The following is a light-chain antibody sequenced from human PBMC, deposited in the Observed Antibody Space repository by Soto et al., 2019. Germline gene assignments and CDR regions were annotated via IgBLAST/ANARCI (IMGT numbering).Light chain of an antibody. CDR3: QQYSSSPLT. J-gene: IGKJ4*01. Sequence: EIVLTQSPGTLSLSPGERATPSCRASQSISSSYLAWVQQKPGQAPRLLIYGATSRATGIPDRFSGSESGTDFTLTISRLEPEDFAVYYCQQYSSSPLTFGGGTKVEIK. CDR1: QSISSSY. CDR2: GAT. V-gene: IGKV3-20*01.